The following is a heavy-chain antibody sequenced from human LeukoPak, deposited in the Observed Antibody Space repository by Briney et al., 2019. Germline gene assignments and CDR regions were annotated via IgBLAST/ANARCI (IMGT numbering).Heavy chain of an antibody. V-gene: IGHV3-30*18. D-gene: IGHD3-10*01. CDR1: GFTFSTYG. J-gene: IGHJ4*02. CDR2: ISYDGNNR. CDR3: AKDRDGSGSYFDY. Sequence: GGSLRLSCAASGFTFSTYGMHWVRQAPGKGLEWVAVISYDGNNRYYADSVKGRFTISRDNSKSQLYLQMNGLRAEDAAVYYCAKDRDGSGSYFDYWGQGTLVTVSS.